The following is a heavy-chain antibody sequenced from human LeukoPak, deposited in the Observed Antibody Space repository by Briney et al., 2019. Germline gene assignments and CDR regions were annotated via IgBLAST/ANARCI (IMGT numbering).Heavy chain of an antibody. CDR2: ISGSGGST. V-gene: IGHV3-23*01. CDR3: ASQRSYSGGYATFDF. J-gene: IGHJ4*02. Sequence: GGSLRLSCAASGFTFSSYAMSWVRQAPGKGLEWVSAISGSGGSTYYADSVKGRFTISRDNSKNTLYLQMNSLRAEDTAVYYCASQRSYSGGYATFDFWGQGTLVTVSS. CDR1: GFTFSSYA. D-gene: IGHD1-26*01.